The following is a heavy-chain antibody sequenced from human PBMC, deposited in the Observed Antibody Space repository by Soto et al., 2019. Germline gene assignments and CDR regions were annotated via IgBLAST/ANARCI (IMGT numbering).Heavy chain of an antibody. V-gene: IGHV1-18*01. D-gene: IGHD6-19*01. Sequence: QVQLVQSGAEVKKPGASVKVSCKASGYTFTSYGISWVRQAPGQGLEWMGWISAYNGNTNYAQKLQGRVTMTTDTSTSTAHMELRSLRSDDTAVYYCARDFAVAGRYYYYYGMDVWGQGTTVTVSS. CDR1: GYTFTSYG. J-gene: IGHJ6*02. CDR2: ISAYNGNT. CDR3: ARDFAVAGRYYYYYGMDV.